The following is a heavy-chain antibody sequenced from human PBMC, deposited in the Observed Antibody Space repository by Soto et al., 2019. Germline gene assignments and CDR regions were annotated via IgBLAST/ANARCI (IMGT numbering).Heavy chain of an antibody. CDR2: IIPIFGTA. CDR3: ARVGQWLVLGRAFDI. Sequence: SVKVSCKASGGTFSSYAISWVRQAPGQGLEWMGGIIPIFGTANYAQKFQGGVTITADESTSTAYMELSSLRSEDTAVYYCARVGQWLVLGRAFDIWGQGTMVTVSS. CDR1: GGTFSSYA. V-gene: IGHV1-69*13. J-gene: IGHJ3*02. D-gene: IGHD6-19*01.